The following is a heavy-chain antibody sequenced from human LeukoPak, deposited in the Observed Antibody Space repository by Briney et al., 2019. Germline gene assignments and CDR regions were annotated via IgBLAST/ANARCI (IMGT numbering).Heavy chain of an antibody. J-gene: IGHJ4*02. CDR1: GFTFSSYG. V-gene: IGHV3-30*18. CDR3: AKEGAIVEYYFDY. D-gene: IGHD1-26*01. Sequence: GRSLKLSCAASGFTFSSYGMHWVRQAPGKGLEWVAVISYDGSNKYYADSVKGRFTISRDNSKNTLYLQMNSLRAEDTAVYYCAKEGAIVEYYFDYWGQGTLVTVSS. CDR2: ISYDGSNK.